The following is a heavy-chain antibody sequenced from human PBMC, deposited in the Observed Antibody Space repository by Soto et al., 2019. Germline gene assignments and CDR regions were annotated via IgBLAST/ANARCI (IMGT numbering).Heavy chain of an antibody. Sequence: SETLSLTCTVSGDSISSSNSHWGWTRQPPGKGLEYIGSVYYGGAIFYSGNIYYNPSLKSRVTISVDTSKNQFSLRLSSVTAADTGVYYCVRYDRINMKPYSPEGFHIWGQGTRVT. V-gene: IGHV4-39*01. J-gene: IGHJ3*02. D-gene: IGHD3-3*02. CDR1: GDSISSSNSH. CDR2: VYYGGAIFYSGNI. CDR3: VRYDRINMKPYSPEGFHI.